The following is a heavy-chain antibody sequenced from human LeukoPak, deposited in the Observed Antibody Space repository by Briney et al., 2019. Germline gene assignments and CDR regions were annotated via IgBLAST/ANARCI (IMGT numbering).Heavy chain of an antibody. Sequence: GGSLRLSCAASGFTFSSYSMNWVRQAPGQGLEWVSSISSSSSYIYYADSVKGRFTISRDNAKNSLYLQMNSLRAEDTAVYYCARDFGSIAVAGTQVGYWGQGTLVTVSS. J-gene: IGHJ4*02. V-gene: IGHV3-21*01. CDR3: ARDFGSIAVAGTQVGY. CDR1: GFTFSSYS. CDR2: ISSSSSYI. D-gene: IGHD6-19*01.